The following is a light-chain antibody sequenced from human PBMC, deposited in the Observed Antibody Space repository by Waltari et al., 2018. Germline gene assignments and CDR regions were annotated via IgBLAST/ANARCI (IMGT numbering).Light chain of an antibody. CDR3: CSYAGRYTSV. Sequence: QSALTQPRSVSGSPGQSVTLSCTGTSSDIGGYKYVPWYQQHPGKAPKLVIYDVDKRPSGVPNRFSGSKAGNTASLTISGLQTDDDADYYCCSYAGRYTSVFGRGTRVTVL. J-gene: IGLJ2*01. V-gene: IGLV2-11*01. CDR1: SSDIGGYKY. CDR2: DVD.